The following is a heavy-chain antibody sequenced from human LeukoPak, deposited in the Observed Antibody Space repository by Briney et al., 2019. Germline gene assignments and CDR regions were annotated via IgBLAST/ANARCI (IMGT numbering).Heavy chain of an antibody. CDR3: VNIVVVVAATSDFDY. CDR2: ISGSGGST. Sequence: PRGSLRLSCAASGFTFSSYAMSWVRQAPGKGLEWVSAISGSGGSTYYADSVKGRFTISRDNSKNTLYLQMNSLRAEDTAVYYCVNIVVVVAATSDFDYWGQGTLVTVSS. D-gene: IGHD2-15*01. J-gene: IGHJ4*02. CDR1: GFTFSSYA. V-gene: IGHV3-23*01.